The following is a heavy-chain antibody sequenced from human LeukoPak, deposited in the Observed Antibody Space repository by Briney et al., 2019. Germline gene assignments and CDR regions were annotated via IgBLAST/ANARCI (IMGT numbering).Heavy chain of an antibody. V-gene: IGHV5-51*01. CDR2: IFPGDSDT. J-gene: IGHJ4*02. Sequence: AAALKISCKGSGSRFTNYWIGWVRQMPGKGLEWMGIIFPGDSDTKYSPSFQGHVTISVDKSISTSYVQWSSLKASDTAMYYCARAPYCITSNCPFDYWGQGTLVTVSS. CDR3: ARAPYCITSNCPFDY. D-gene: IGHD2-2*01. CDR1: GSRFTNYW.